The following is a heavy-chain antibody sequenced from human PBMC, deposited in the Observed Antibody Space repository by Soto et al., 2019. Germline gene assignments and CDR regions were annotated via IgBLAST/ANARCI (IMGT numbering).Heavy chain of an antibody. CDR2: ISYDGSNE. D-gene: IGHD5-18*01. V-gene: IGHV3-30-3*01. J-gene: IGHJ6*02. Sequence: QVQVVESGGGVVQPGRSLRLSCAASGFTFSTYAMHWVRQAPGKGLEWVAVISYDGSNEYYVDSVKGRFTISRDNSKNTLYLQMNSLRAEDTAVYYCAKTWIQLWLRYGMDVWGQGTTVTVSS. CDR1: GFTFSTYA. CDR3: AKTWIQLWLRYGMDV.